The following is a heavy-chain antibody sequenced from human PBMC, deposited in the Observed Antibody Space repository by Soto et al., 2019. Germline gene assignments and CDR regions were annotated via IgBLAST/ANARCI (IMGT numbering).Heavy chain of an antibody. Sequence: EVQLVQSGAEVKKPGESLRISCKGSGYSFTSYWISWVRQMPGKGLEWMGRIDPSDSYTNYSPSFQGHVTISADKSIGTAYLQWSSLKASDTAMYYCASSGTTRRTYYYYGMDVWGQGTTVTVSS. J-gene: IGHJ6*02. D-gene: IGHD1-7*01. V-gene: IGHV5-10-1*03. CDR1: GYSFTSYW. CDR3: ASSGTTRRTYYYYGMDV. CDR2: IDPSDSYT.